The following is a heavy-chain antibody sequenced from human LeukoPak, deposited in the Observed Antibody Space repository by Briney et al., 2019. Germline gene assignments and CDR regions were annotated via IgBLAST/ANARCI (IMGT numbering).Heavy chain of an antibody. CDR1: GFTFGRYG. V-gene: IGHV3-30*18. D-gene: IGHD6-19*01. CDR2: ISNDGSHK. J-gene: IGHJ6*03. CDR3: AKGNSGWLYYYYMDV. Sequence: GGSLRLSCAASGFTFGRYGMHWVRQAPGKGLEWVAVISNDGSHKFYAESVKGRFTISRDNSKNTLSLQMNSLRVEDTALYYCAKGNSGWLYYYYMDVWGKGTTVTISS.